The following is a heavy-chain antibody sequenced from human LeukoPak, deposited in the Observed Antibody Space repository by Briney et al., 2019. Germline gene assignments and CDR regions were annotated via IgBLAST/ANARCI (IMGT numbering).Heavy chain of an antibody. CDR3: ARERVGGNYAHY. J-gene: IGHJ4*02. D-gene: IGHD4-23*01. V-gene: IGHV4-59*01. Sequence: SETLSLTCTVSGGPISPYYWSGVRQSPGKGLEGVAYIVYSGSTNYNPSLKRRVTISLDTSKKQFSLRLSSVTAADTAVYYCARERVGGNYAHYWGQGILVTVSS. CDR1: GGPISPYY. CDR2: IVYSGST.